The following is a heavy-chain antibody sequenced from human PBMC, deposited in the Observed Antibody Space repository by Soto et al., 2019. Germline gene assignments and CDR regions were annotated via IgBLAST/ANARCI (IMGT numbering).Heavy chain of an antibody. D-gene: IGHD3-10*01. CDR2: ISSSSSTI. J-gene: IGHJ6*03. CDR1: GFTFSSFS. CDR3: ERDFPVWFGDLPLYYYYMDV. Sequence: GGSLRLSCAASGFTFSSFSMNWVRQAPGKGLEWVSYISSSSSTIYYADSVKGRFTISRDNAKNSLFLQMNSLRAEDTAVFYCERDFPVWFGDLPLYYYYMDVWGKGTTVTVSS. V-gene: IGHV3-48*01.